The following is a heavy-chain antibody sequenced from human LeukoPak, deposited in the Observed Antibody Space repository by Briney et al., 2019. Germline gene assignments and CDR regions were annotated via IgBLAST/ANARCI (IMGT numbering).Heavy chain of an antibody. V-gene: IGHV4-39*07. CDR2: VYYSGST. Sequence: SETLSLTCSVSGGSISSSNYSWGWIRQPPGKGLEWIGSVYYSGSTYYNSSLKSRVTISVDTSKNQFSLKLSSVTAADTAVYYCACLALGAGVDYWGQGTLVTVSS. D-gene: IGHD1-26*01. CDR3: ACLALGAGVDY. J-gene: IGHJ4*02. CDR1: GGSISSSNYS.